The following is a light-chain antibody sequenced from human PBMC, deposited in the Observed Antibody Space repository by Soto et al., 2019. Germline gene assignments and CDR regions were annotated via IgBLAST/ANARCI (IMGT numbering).Light chain of an antibody. J-gene: IGKJ5*01. Sequence: EIVMTQSPATLSVSPGGRATLSCRASQSISDTLAWYQQKPGQAPRLLIYGASARALGIPARFSGSGSGTEFSFTVTSLQSEDFAVYYCQQRSNWPRVTFGQGTRLEIK. CDR1: QSISDT. CDR2: GAS. CDR3: QQRSNWPRVT. V-gene: IGKV3-15*01.